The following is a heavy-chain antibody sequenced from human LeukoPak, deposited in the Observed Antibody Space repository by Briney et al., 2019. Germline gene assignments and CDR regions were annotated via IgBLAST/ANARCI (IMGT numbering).Heavy chain of an antibody. CDR3: AKEWCPEMATSDAFDI. V-gene: IGHV3-9*01. J-gene: IGHJ3*02. CDR2: ISWNSGSI. D-gene: IGHD5-12*01. Sequence: PGGSLRLSCAASGFTFDDYAMHWVRQAPGKGLEWVSGISWNSGSIGYADSVKGRFTISRDNAKNSLYLQMNSLRAEDTALYYCAKEWCPEMATSDAFDIWGQGTMVTVSS. CDR1: GFTFDDYA.